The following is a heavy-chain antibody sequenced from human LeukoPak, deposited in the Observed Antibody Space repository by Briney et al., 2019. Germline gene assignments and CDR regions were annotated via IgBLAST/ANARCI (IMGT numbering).Heavy chain of an antibody. CDR2: INHSGST. Sequence: PSETLSLTCAVYGGSFSGYYWSWIRQPPGKGLEWIGEINHSGSTNYNPSLKSRVTISVDTSKNQFSLKLSSVTAADTAVYYCARGGRLSIVVRLRYFDYWGQGTLVTVSS. V-gene: IGHV4-34*01. J-gene: IGHJ4*02. D-gene: IGHD2-15*01. CDR3: ARGGRLSIVVRLRYFDY. CDR1: GGSFSGYY.